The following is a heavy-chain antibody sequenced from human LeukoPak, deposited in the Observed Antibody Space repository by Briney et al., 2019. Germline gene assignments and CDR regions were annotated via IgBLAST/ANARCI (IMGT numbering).Heavy chain of an antibody. Sequence: SETLFLICTVSGGSISTYYWSWIRQPPGKELEWIGYIYYSGSINYNPSLKGRVTISLDTSKNQFSLKLSSVTAADTAVYYCARGDSSDWQYFFDYWGQGTLVTVSS. CDR2: IYYSGSI. D-gene: IGHD6-19*01. J-gene: IGHJ4*02. CDR1: GGSISTYY. CDR3: ARGDSSDWQYFFDY. V-gene: IGHV4-59*01.